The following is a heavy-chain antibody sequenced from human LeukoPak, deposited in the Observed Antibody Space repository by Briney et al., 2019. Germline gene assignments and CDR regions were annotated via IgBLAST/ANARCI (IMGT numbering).Heavy chain of an antibody. CDR3: TSFTDRPSDH. Sequence: PGGSLRLSCAASGFTFSSYTMNWVRQAPGKGPEWVSTISSSGGGSTYYADSVKGRFTISRDNSKNTLYLQMNSLKTEDTALYYCTSFTDRPSDHWGQGTLVTVSS. V-gene: IGHV3-23*01. CDR1: GFTFSSYT. J-gene: IGHJ4*02. CDR2: ISSSGGGST.